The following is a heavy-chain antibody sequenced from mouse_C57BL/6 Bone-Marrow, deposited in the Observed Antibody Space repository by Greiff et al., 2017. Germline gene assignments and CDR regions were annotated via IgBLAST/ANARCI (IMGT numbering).Heavy chain of an antibody. D-gene: IGHD1-1*01. J-gene: IGHJ4*01. CDR3: ARSCTTVRGNAMDY. CDR2: IRNKANGYTT. Sequence: EVQGVESGGGLVQPGGSLSLSCAASGFTFTDYYMSWVRQPPGKALEWLGFIRNKANGYTTEYSASVKGRFTISRDNSQSILYLQMNALRAEDSATYYCARSCTTVRGNAMDYWGQGTSVTVSS. V-gene: IGHV7-3*01. CDR1: GFTFTDYY.